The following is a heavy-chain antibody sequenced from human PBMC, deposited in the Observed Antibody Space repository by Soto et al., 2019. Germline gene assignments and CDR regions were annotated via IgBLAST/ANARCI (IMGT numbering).Heavy chain of an antibody. CDR2: INAGNGNT. V-gene: IGHV1-3*01. CDR3: ARGDYYDIHDY. Sequence: GASVKVSCTASGYTFTSYAMHWVRQAPGQRLEWMGWINAGNGNTKYSQKFQGRVTITRDTSASTAYMEVSSLRSEDTAVYYCARGDYYDIHDYWGQGTLVTVSS. D-gene: IGHD3-22*01. J-gene: IGHJ4*02. CDR1: GYTFTSYA.